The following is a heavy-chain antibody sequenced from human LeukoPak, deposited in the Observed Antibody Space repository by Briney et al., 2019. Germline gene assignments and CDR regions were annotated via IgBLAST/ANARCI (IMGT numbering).Heavy chain of an antibody. CDR1: GGPISSSSYY. Sequence: PSETLSLTCTVSGGPISSSSYYWGWIRQPPGKGLEWIGSIYYSGSTYYNPSLKSRVTISVDTSKNQFSLKLSSVTAADTAVYYCARGVSIAAAGTRGRNSAYNWFDPWGQGTLVTVSS. D-gene: IGHD6-13*01. CDR3: ARGVSIAAAGTRGRNSAYNWFDP. V-gene: IGHV4-39*01. J-gene: IGHJ5*02. CDR2: IYYSGST.